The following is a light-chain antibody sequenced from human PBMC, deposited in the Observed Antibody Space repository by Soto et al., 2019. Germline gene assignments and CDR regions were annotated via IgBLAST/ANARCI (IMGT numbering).Light chain of an antibody. CDR3: QQYHTSSIA. CDR2: DSS. CDR1: QSISTW. V-gene: IGKV1-5*01. Sequence: IRMTQSPSTLSASVGDSVTVTCRASQSISTWLAWYQQKPGRAPKLLIYDSSSLESGVPSRFSGSGSGTDFTLTISGLQPDDFATYYCQQYHTSSIAFGQGTRLEIK. J-gene: IGKJ5*01.